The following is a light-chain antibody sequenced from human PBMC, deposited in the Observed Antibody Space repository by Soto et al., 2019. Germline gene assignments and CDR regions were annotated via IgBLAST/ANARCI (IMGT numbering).Light chain of an antibody. CDR2: DAS. J-gene: IGKJ1*01. CDR1: QSVSRN. V-gene: IGKV3-15*01. Sequence: EIVMTQSPATLSVSPGERSTLSCMASQSVSRNLAWYQQKPCQAPRLLIYDASTRATVIPARFSGSGSGTEFTLTISSLQSEDFAVYYCQQYNNWPPWTFGQGTKVDIK. CDR3: QQYNNWPPWT.